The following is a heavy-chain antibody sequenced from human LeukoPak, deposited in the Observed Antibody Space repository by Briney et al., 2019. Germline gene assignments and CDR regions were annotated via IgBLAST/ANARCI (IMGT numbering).Heavy chain of an antibody. D-gene: IGHD6-19*01. V-gene: IGHV4-34*01. CDR1: GGSFSGYY. CDR2: INHSGST. Sequence: SETLSLTCAVYGGSFSGYYWSWIRQPPGKGLEWIGEINHSGSTNYNPSLKSRVTMSVDTSKNQFSLKLSSVTAADTAVYYCARGAVAGTYWGQGTLVTVSS. CDR3: ARGAVAGTY. J-gene: IGHJ4*02.